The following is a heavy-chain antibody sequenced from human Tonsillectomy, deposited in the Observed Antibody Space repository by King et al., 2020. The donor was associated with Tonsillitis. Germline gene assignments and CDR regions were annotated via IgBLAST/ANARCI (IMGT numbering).Heavy chain of an antibody. V-gene: IGHV1-2*02. J-gene: IGHJ6*02. Sequence: QLVQSGAEVKKPGASVKVSCKASGYTFTAYYLHWVRQAPGQGLEWMGWINPNTGGTNFAQKFQGRVTMTRETSIRTAYMELSRLTSDDTAVYYCARGVAKGYYYGMDVWGQGTTVTVSS. D-gene: IGHD2-15*01. CDR1: GYTFTAYY. CDR2: INPNTGGT. CDR3: ARGVAKGYYYGMDV.